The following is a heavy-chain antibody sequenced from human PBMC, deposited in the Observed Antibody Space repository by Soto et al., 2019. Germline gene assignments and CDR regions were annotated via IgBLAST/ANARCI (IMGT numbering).Heavy chain of an antibody. CDR2: ISSSSSYI. Sequence: GWSLRLSCAASGFTFISYSMNWVRQAPGKGLEWVSSISSSSSYIYYADSVKGRFTISRDNAKNSLYLQMNSLRAEDTAVYYCARAVYSANADIDYWGQGTLVTVSS. J-gene: IGHJ4*02. D-gene: IGHD2-15*01. CDR1: GFTFISYS. CDR3: ARAVYSANADIDY. V-gene: IGHV3-21*01.